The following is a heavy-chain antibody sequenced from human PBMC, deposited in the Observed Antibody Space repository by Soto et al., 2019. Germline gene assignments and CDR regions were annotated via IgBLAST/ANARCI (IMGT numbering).Heavy chain of an antibody. CDR3: AREAVDEDNWFDP. J-gene: IGHJ5*02. Sequence: ASVKVSCKASGYTFSSYYIHWVRQAPGQGLEWMGIINPNGGTTNYAQKFKGRVTITTDTSTSTAYMELSGLTSEDTAVYYCAREAVDEDNWFDPWGQGTLVTVSS. V-gene: IGHV1-46*01. CDR1: GYTFSSYY. CDR2: INPNGGTT.